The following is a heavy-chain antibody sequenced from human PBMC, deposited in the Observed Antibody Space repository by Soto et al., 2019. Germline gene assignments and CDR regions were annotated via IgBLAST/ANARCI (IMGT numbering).Heavy chain of an antibody. J-gene: IGHJ3*02. V-gene: IGHV1-46*03. CDR3: ARDPLLIAARLEVHAFDI. CDR1: GYTFTSYY. Sequence: ASVKVSCKASGYTFTSYYMHWVRQAPGQGLEWMGIINPSGGSTSYAQKFQGRVTMTRDTSTSTVYMELSSLRSEDTAVYYCARDPLLIAARLEVHAFDIWGQGTMVTVSS. CDR2: INPSGGST. D-gene: IGHD6-6*01.